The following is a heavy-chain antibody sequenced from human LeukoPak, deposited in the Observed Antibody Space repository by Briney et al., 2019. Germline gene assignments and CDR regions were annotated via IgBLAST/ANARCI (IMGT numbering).Heavy chain of an antibody. CDR1: GFTFSSYA. D-gene: IGHD3-22*01. J-gene: IGHJ4*02. Sequence: GGSLRLSCAASGFTFSSYAMHWVRQAPGKGLEWVAVISYDGSNKYYADSVKGRFTISRDNSKNTLYLQMNSLRAEDTAVYYCARAYYDSSGWDFFDYWGQGTPVTVSS. CDR3: ARAYYDSSGWDFFDY. CDR2: ISYDGSNK. V-gene: IGHV3-30*04.